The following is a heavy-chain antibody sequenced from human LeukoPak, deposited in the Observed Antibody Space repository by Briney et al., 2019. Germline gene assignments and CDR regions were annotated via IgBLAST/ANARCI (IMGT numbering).Heavy chain of an antibody. J-gene: IGHJ6*02. CDR3: AKDRSSGPHYYYGMDV. V-gene: IGHV3-30*18. Sequence: GRSLRLSCAASGFTFSSYGMHWVRQAPGKGLEWVAVISYDGSSKYYADSVKGRFTISRDNSKNTVYLQMNSLRAEDTAVYYCAKDRSSGPHYYYGMDVWGRGTTVIVSS. D-gene: IGHD3-22*01. CDR1: GFTFSSYG. CDR2: ISYDGSSK.